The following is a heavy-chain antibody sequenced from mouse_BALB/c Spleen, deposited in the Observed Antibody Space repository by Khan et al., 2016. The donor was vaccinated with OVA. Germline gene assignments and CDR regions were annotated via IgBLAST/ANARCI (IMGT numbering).Heavy chain of an antibody. CDR2: IWGDGYT. D-gene: IGHD2-3*01. CDR1: GFSLTGYG. J-gene: IGHJ2*01. Sequence: QVQLKESGPGLVAPSQSLSITCTVSGFSLTGYGINWVRQPPGKSLEWLGMIWGDGYTDYSSALKSRLSISKDNSKSQVFLKRNSLQTDDTARYYCARDDGYLDYWGQGTTLTVSS. V-gene: IGHV2-6-7*01. CDR3: ARDDGYLDY.